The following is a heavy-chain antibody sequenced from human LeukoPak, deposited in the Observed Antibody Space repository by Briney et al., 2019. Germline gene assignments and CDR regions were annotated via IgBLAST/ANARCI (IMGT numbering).Heavy chain of an antibody. J-gene: IGHJ4*02. CDR1: GFTLSSYW. CDR3: AKIGWGTGSSCFDY. V-gene: IGHV3-7*01. CDR2: IKQDGSEK. Sequence: GGSLRLSCAASGFTLSSYWMSRVRQAPGKGLEWVANIKQDGSEKYYVDSVKGRFSISRDNAKNSLYLQMNSLRAEDTAVYYCAKIGWGTGSSCFDYWGQGTLVTVSS. D-gene: IGHD6-13*01.